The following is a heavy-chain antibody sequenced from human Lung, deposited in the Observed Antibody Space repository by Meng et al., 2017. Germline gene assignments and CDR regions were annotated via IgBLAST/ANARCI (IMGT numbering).Heavy chain of an antibody. CDR1: GYNFPDYY. Sequence: ASVKVSCKPSGYNFPDYYIHWVRRAPGQGLEWMGRINPKSGDTHYAQKFQARVTMIGDTSISTAYMELSGLRPDDTAMYYCARDEDISAAGKLFGDYWGQGTLVTVSS. V-gene: IGHV1-2*06. J-gene: IGHJ4*02. CDR2: INPKSGDT. CDR3: ARDEDISAAGKLFGDY. D-gene: IGHD6-25*01.